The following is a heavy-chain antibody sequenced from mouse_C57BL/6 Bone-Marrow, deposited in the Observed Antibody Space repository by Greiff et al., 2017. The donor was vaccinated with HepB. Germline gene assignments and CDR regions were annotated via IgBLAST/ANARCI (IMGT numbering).Heavy chain of an antibody. D-gene: IGHD2-3*01. CDR1: GFNIKDDY. V-gene: IGHV14-4*01. CDR3: TSLSYYYAMDY. Sequence: EVQLQQSGAELVRPGASVKLSCTASGFNIKDDYMHWVKQRPEQGLEWIGWIYPENGDTEYASKFQGKATITADTSSNTAYLQLSSLTSEDTAVYYCTSLSYYYAMDYWGQGTSVTVSS. J-gene: IGHJ4*01. CDR2: IYPENGDT.